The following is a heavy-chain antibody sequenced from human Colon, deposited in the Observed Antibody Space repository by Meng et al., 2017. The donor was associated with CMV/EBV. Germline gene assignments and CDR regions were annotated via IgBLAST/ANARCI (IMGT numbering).Heavy chain of an antibody. V-gene: IGHV3-21*01. CDR2: ISSSSSYI. CDR3: APITVVPGVLSMDV. J-gene: IGHJ6*02. D-gene: IGHD3-10*01. Sequence: GESLKISCAASGFTFSSYSMNWVRQAPGKGLEWVSSISSSSSYIYYADSVKGRFTISRDNAKNSLYLQMNSLRAEDTAVYFCAPITVVPGVLSMDVWGLGTTVTVSS. CDR1: GFTFSSYS.